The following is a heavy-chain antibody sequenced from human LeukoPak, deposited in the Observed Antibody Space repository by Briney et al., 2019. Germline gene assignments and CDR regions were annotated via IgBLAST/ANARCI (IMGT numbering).Heavy chain of an antibody. CDR1: GGSISSGGYY. Sequence: PSETLSLTCTVSGGSISSGGYYWSWIRQHPGKGLEWIGYIYYSGSTYYNPSLKSRVTISVDTSKNQFSLKLSPVTAADTAVYYCARDPPIVTGSYYYGMDVWGQGTTVTVSS. V-gene: IGHV4-31*03. CDR2: IYYSGST. J-gene: IGHJ6*02. D-gene: IGHD3-10*01. CDR3: ARDPPIVTGSYYYGMDV.